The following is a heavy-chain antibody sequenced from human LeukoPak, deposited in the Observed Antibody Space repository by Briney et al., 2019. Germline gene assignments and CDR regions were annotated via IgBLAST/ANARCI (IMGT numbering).Heavy chain of an antibody. V-gene: IGHV3-23*01. CDR2: ISGSGRST. CDR3: AKEPAAPLYYFDY. D-gene: IGHD2-2*01. CDR1: GFTFSSYA. J-gene: IGHJ4*02. Sequence: GESLKISCAASGFTFSSYAMSWVRQAPGKGLEWVSAISGSGRSTYYADSVKGRFTISRDNSKNTLYLQLNSLRAEDTAVYYCAKEPAAPLYYFDYWGQGTLVTVSS.